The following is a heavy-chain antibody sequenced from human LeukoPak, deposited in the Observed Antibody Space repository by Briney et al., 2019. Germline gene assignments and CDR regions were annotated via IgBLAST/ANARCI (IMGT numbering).Heavy chain of an antibody. V-gene: IGHV4-39*01. J-gene: IGHJ4*02. CDR1: GGSISSSSHY. Sequence: SETLSLTCTVSGGSISSSSHYWGWIRQPPGKELEWIGTIYYSGSTFYNPSLKSRVTISVDTSKNQFSLKLTFVTAADSAVYYCTRRGSPGTLDYWGQGTPVTVSS. CDR3: TRRGSPGTLDY. D-gene: IGHD3-16*01. CDR2: IYYSGST.